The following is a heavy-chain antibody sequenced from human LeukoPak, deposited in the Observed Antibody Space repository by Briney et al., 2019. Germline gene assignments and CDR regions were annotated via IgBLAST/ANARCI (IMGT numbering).Heavy chain of an antibody. V-gene: IGHV3-7*03. J-gene: IGHJ4*02. CDR2: IKQDGSEK. CDR1: GFTFSSYW. CDR3: ARDPINYPLDY. Sequence: AGGSLRLSCAASGFTFSSYWMSWVRQAPGKGLEWVANIKQDGSEKYYVDSVKGRFTISRDNAKNSPYLQMNSLRAEDTAVYYCARDPINYPLDYWGQGTLVTVSS. D-gene: IGHD4-11*01.